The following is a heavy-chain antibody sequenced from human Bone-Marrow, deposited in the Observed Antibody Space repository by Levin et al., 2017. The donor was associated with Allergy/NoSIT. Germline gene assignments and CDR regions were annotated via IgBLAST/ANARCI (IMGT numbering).Heavy chain of an antibody. CDR1: GFTFSNAW. Sequence: GGSLRLSCAASGFTFSNAWMNWVRQAPGKGLEWVGRIKSKTDGGTTDYAAPVKGRFTISRDDSKNTLYLQMNSLKTEDTAVYYCTTIEVVDTAMAPSDSSGYYRAYFDYWGQGTLVTVSS. CDR3: TTIEVVDTAMAPSDSSGYYRAYFDY. CDR2: IKSKTDGGTT. V-gene: IGHV3-15*07. J-gene: IGHJ4*02. D-gene: IGHD3-22*01.